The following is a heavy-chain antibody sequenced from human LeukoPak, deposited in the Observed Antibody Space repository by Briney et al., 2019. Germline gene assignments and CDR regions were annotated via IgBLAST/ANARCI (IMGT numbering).Heavy chain of an antibody. CDR2: ISYDGSNE. D-gene: IGHD6-13*01. CDR3: AKSGYRSSWHLHFDY. J-gene: IGHJ4*02. CDR1: GFTFSNYG. V-gene: IGHV3-30*18. Sequence: GGSLRLSCAASGFTFSNYGMHWVRQAPGKGLEWVAVISYDGSNEYYADSVKGRFTISRDNSKNTLYLQMNSLRAEDTAVHYCAKSGYRSSWHLHFDYWGQGTLVTVSS.